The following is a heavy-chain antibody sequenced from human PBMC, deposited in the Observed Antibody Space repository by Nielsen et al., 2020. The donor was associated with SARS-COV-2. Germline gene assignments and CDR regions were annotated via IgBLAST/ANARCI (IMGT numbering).Heavy chain of an antibody. V-gene: IGHV3-21*06. J-gene: IGHJ4*02. CDR1: GFTFSTYS. CDR3: ARHGIENSGWSIDY. D-gene: IGHD6-19*01. CDR2: ISSTSTYI. Sequence: GGSLRFSCVVSGFTFSTYSMIWVRQAPGKGLEWVSSISSTSTYIYYADSVKGRFTISRDKSKNSLSLRMNSLRAEDTAVYYCARHGIENSGWSIDYWGQGTLVTVSS.